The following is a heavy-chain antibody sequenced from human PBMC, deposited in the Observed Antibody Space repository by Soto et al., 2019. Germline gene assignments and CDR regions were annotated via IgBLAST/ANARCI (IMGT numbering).Heavy chain of an antibody. CDR3: ARGLKNYYAMDV. CDR1: GFTFNSYW. D-gene: IGHD3-16*01. Sequence: EVQLVESGGGLVQPGGSLRLSCAASGFTFNSYWMHWVRQAPGKGLVWVSRLNSDGSSKYYGDSMKGRFTISRDNAENTVYLQMNTLRDADTAVYFCARGLKNYYAMDVWGQGTTVTVSS. V-gene: IGHV3-74*01. CDR2: LNSDGSSK. J-gene: IGHJ6*02.